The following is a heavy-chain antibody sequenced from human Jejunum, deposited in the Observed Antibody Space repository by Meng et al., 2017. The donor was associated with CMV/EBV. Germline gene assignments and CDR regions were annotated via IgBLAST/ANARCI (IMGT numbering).Heavy chain of an antibody. D-gene: IGHD3-22*01. CDR1: GFTFSNYY. CDR2: ISSGSSYT. CDR3: ARLRFYDGSGYLDY. J-gene: IGHJ4*02. Sequence: QVQLVESGVDMVKPGGALRLSCAASGFTFSNYYMSWIRQAPGKGLEWVSDISSGSSYTNYADSVKGRFTISRDNAKTSLYLQMNSLRADDTAVYYCARLRFYDGSGYLDYWGQGTLVTVSS. V-gene: IGHV3-11*05.